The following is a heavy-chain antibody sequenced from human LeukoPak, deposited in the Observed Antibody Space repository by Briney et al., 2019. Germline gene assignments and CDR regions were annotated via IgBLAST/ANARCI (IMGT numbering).Heavy chain of an antibody. CDR2: IYYSGST. V-gene: IGHV4-39*01. D-gene: IGHD3-10*01. CDR1: GGSISSSSYY. J-gene: IGHJ4*02. Sequence: SETLSLTCTVSGGSISSSSYYWGWIRQPPGKGLEWIGSIYYSGSTYYNPSLKSRVTISVDTSKNQFSLKLSSVTAADTAVYYCAIGSGGYYFDYWGQGTLVTVSS. CDR3: AIGSGGYYFDY.